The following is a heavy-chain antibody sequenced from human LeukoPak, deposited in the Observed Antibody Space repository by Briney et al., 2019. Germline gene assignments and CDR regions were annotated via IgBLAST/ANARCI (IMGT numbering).Heavy chain of an antibody. D-gene: IGHD3-22*01. Sequence: ASVKVSCKASGYAFAGCYMHWVRQAPGQGLEWMGWINPISGGTNYAQKFQGRVTMTRDTSISTAYTELSRLRSDDTAVYYCARGLGNYYDSSGYYDYWGQGTLVTVSS. CDR3: ARGLGNYYDSSGYYDY. CDR1: GYAFAGCY. J-gene: IGHJ4*02. V-gene: IGHV1-2*02. CDR2: INPISGGT.